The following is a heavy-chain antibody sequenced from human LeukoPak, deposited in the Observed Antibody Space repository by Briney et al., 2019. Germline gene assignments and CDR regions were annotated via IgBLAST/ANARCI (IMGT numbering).Heavy chain of an antibody. CDR3: ARASVATNDAFDI. V-gene: IGHV4-30-2*01. CDR2: IYHSGGT. J-gene: IGHJ3*02. D-gene: IGHD5-12*01. Sequence: PSQTLSLTCAVSGGSISSGGYSWSWIRQPPGKGLEWIGYIYHSGGTYYNPSLKSRVTISVDRSKNQFSLKLSSVTAADTAVYYCARASVATNDAFDIWGQGTMVTVSS. CDR1: GGSISSGGYS.